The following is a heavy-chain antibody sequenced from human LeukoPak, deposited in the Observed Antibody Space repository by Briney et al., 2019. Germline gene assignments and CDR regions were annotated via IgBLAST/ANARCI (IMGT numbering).Heavy chain of an antibody. CDR3: ATDGGSSWSFDY. Sequence: ASVKVSCKASGYTFTGYYMHWVRQAPGKGLEWMGGFDPEDGETIYAQKFQGRVTMTEGTSTDTAYMELSSLRSEDTAVYYCATDGGSSWSFDYWGQGTLVTVSS. CDR2: FDPEDGET. CDR1: GYTFTGYY. J-gene: IGHJ4*02. V-gene: IGHV1-24*01. D-gene: IGHD6-13*01.